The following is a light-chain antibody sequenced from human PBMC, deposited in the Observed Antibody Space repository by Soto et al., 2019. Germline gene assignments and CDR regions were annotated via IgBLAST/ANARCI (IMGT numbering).Light chain of an antibody. J-gene: IGLJ1*01. CDR3: QSADSSGTYPDV. V-gene: IGLV3-25*02. CDR2: KDT. Sequence: SYDLTQPPSVSVSPGQTARITCSGDALPKQYAYWYQQKPGQAPVLVIYKDTQRPSGIPERFSGSGSGTTVTLTISGVQAEDEADYYCQSADSSGTYPDVFGTGTKVTVL. CDR1: ALPKQY.